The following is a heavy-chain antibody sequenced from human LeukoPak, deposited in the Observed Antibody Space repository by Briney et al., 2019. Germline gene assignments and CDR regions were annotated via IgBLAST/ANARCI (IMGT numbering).Heavy chain of an antibody. CDR2: IYYSGST. CDR3: ARVEYDTLTGYYQDY. V-gene: IGHV4-59*08. J-gene: IGHJ4*02. Sequence: WETLSLTSTVSGGSISSYYWSWIRQPPGKGLEWIGYIYYSGSTNYNPSLKSRVTISVDTSKNQFSLKLSSVTAADTAVYYCARVEYDTLTGYYQDYWGQGTLVTVSS. CDR1: GGSISSYY. D-gene: IGHD3-9*01.